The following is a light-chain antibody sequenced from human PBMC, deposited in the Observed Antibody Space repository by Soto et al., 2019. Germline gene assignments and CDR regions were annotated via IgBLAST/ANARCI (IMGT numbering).Light chain of an antibody. V-gene: IGLV1-44*01. J-gene: IGLJ2*01. Sequence: QSVLTQPPSVSGAPGQRVTVSCTGSSSNIGAGYDVHWYQQLPGTAPKLLIYSNDQRPSGVPHRFSGSKSGSSASLAISGLQSEDEADYYCAAWDDSLTGSVFGGGTKLTVL. CDR3: AAWDDSLTGSV. CDR2: SND. CDR1: SSNIGAGYD.